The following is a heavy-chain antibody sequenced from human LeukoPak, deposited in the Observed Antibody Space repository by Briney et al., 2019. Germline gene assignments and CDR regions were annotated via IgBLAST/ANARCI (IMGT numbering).Heavy chain of an antibody. D-gene: IGHD3-22*01. V-gene: IGHV4-59*01. Sequence: PSETLSLTCTVSGGSISSYYWTWIRQPPGQGLEWIGYIYHSGSTKYNPSLESRVTISIDTSKNQFSLKLSSVTAADTAVYYWARDPTYFYDYTGFRGMDVWGQGTTVTVSS. CDR2: IYHSGST. CDR3: ARDPTYFYDYTGFRGMDV. J-gene: IGHJ6*02. CDR1: GGSISSYY.